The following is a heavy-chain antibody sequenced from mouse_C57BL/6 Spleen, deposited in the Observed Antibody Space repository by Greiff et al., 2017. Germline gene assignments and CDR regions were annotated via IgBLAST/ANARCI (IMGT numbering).Heavy chain of an antibody. CDR2: IDPSDSYT. V-gene: IGHV1-50*01. J-gene: IGHJ3*01. CDR1: GYTFTSYW. CDR3: ASYAWFAY. Sequence: QVQLQQPGAELVKPGASVKLSCKASGYTFTSYWMQWVKQRPGQGLEWIGEIDPSDSYTNYNQKFKGKAPLTVDTASSTAYMQLSSLTSEDSAVYYCASYAWFAYWGQGTLVTVSA. D-gene: IGHD1-1*02.